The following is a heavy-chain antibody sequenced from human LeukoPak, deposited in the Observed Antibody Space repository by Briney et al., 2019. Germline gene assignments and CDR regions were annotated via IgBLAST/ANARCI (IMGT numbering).Heavy chain of an antibody. CDR3: AREIVGATMSGDY. J-gene: IGHJ4*02. D-gene: IGHD1-26*01. CDR2: ISYDGSNK. CDR1: GFTFSSYA. V-gene: IGHV3-30-3*01. Sequence: PGRSLRLSCAASGFTFSSYAMHWVRQAPGKGLEWVAVISYDGSNKYYADSVKGRFTISRDNPKNTLYLQMNSLRAEDTAVYYCAREIVGATMSGDYWGQGTLVTVSS.